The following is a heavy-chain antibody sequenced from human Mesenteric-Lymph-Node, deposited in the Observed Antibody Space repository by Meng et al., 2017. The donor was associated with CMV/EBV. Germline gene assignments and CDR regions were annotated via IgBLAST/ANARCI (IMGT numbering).Heavy chain of an antibody. CDR3: ARGIAAAGYYYVMDV. CDR2: INHSGST. Sequence: SETLSLTCAVYGGSFSGYYWSWIRQPPGNGLEWIGEINHSGSTNYNPSLKSRVTISVDTSKNQFSLKLSSVTAADTAVYYCARGIAAAGYYYVMDVWDQGTTVTVSS. CDR1: GGSFSGYY. V-gene: IGHV4-34*01. J-gene: IGHJ6*02. D-gene: IGHD6-13*01.